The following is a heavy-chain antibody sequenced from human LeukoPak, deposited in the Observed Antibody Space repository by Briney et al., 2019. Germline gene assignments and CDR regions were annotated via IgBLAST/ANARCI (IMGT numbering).Heavy chain of an antibody. CDR1: RYTLIGYY. V-gene: IGHV1-2*06. D-gene: IGHD6-13*01. Sequence: ASVKDSCKPSRYTLIGYYMHWVRQAPGQGLEWMGLINPNSGGTHNAQKLQGRVTMTRDTSISTAYMELSRLRSYDTAVDYCARERHGSSSWYLWGQGTLVTVSS. CDR2: INPNSGGT. CDR3: ARERHGSSSWYL. J-gene: IGHJ4*02.